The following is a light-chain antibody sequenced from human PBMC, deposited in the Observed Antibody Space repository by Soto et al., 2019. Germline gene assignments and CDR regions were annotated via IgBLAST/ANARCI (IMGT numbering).Light chain of an antibody. J-gene: IGLJ3*02. CDR2: YDS. CDR1: NSGSES. CDR3: QVWDGSSDQQV. Sequence: SYELTQPPSVSVAPGKTATITCGGNNSGSESVHWYQQKPGQAPVLVIYYDSDRPSGIPERFSGSNSGNTATLTISRVEAGDEADYYCQVWDGSSDQQVFGGGTKLTVL. V-gene: IGLV3-21*04.